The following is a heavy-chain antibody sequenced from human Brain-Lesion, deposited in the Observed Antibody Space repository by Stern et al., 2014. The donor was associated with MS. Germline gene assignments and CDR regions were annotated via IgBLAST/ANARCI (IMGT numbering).Heavy chain of an antibody. CDR3: ARHDSVPRPSQLYSARDRGPGYFDY. Sequence: VQLVESGPGLVKPSETLSLTCTVSGGSISSSTYYWAWIRQPPGKGLEWIGNIYYSGFTYYNPSLKSRVTISVDMSKNHFSLKLSSWTAADTAIYYCARHDSVPRPSQLYSARDRGPGYFDYWGQGTLVTVSS. CDR1: GGSISSSTYY. D-gene: IGHD1-26*01. V-gene: IGHV4-39*01. CDR2: IYYSGFT. J-gene: IGHJ4*02.